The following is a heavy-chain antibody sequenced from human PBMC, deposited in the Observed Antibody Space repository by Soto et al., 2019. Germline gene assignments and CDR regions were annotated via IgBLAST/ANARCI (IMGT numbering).Heavy chain of an antibody. J-gene: IGHJ4*02. CDR2: IPYSSSTM. D-gene: IGHD5-12*01. CDR1: GFTFSSHS. Sequence: GGSLRLSCAASGFTFSSHSMNWVRQAPGKGLEWVASIPYSSSTMFFGDSVKGRFTITRDNARNSLYLPMNSLRDEDTAVYDCARAKPFVRVATIIDYWGQGTLVTVSS. CDR3: ARAKPFVRVATIIDY. V-gene: IGHV3-48*02.